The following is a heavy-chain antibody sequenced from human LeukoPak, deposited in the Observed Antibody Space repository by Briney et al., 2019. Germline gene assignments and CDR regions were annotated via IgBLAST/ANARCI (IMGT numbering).Heavy chain of an antibody. CDR2: LYYNRGA. J-gene: IGHJ4*02. CDR3: ARWSDCGGDCHILDY. V-gene: IGHV4-59*01. CDR1: GGSISGYY. D-gene: IGHD2-21*02. Sequence: SETLSLTCTVSGGSISGYYWSWSRQAPGKGVEWIGNLYYNRGAWFKSSLKSRVTTSVDTSKNEFSLKLSSVTAADTAVYYCARWSDCGGDCHILDYWGQGILVTVSS.